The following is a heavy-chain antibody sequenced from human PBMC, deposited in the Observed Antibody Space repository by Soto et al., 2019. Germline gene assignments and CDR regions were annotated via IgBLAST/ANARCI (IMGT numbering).Heavy chain of an antibody. V-gene: IGHV3-23*01. CDR3: AKASGSIYGKDYFDY. Sequence: EVQLLESGEGLVQPGGSLRLSCAASGFTFSRYAMNWVRQAPGKGLEWVSLITGGGDSTYYADSVKGRFTISRDNPKNTLYLQVNSLRAEDTAVYYCAKASGSIYGKDYFDYWGQGTLVTVSS. CDR2: ITGGGDST. D-gene: IGHD5-18*01. J-gene: IGHJ4*02. CDR1: GFTFSRYA.